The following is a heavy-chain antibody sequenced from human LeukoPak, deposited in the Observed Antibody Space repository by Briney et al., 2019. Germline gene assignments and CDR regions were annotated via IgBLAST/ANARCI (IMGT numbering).Heavy chain of an antibody. CDR2: ISYDGSNK. Sequence: GGSLRLSCAASGFTFSDYAMHWVRQAPGKGLEWVAVISYDGSNKYYADSVKGRFTISRDNAKNSLYLQMNSLRAEDTAVYYCARVNYYGSGSLSGWFDPWGQGTLVTVSS. CDR3: ARVNYYGSGSLSGWFDP. J-gene: IGHJ5*02. D-gene: IGHD3-10*01. CDR1: GFTFSDYA. V-gene: IGHV3-30*04.